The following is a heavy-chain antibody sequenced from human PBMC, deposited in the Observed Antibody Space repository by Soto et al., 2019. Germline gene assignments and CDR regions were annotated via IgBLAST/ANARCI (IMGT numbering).Heavy chain of an antibody. CDR1: GFTFSSYG. D-gene: IGHD3-22*01. Sequence: QVQLVESGGGVVQPGRSLRLSCAASGFTFSSYGMHWVRQAPGKGLEWVAVISYDGSNNYYADSVKGRFTISRDNSKNTLDLQMISLRAKDTAVYYWAIIGGYCDSSGYYCLDYWGQGTLVTVSS. V-gene: IGHV3-30*03. CDR3: AIIGGYCDSSGYYCLDY. J-gene: IGHJ4*02. CDR2: ISYDGSNN.